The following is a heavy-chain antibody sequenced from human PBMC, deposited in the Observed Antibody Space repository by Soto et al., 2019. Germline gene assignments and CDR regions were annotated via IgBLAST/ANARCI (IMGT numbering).Heavy chain of an antibody. Sequence: QVQLVESGGGVVQPGRSLRLSCAASGFTFSSYGMHWVRQAPGKGLEWVAVIWYDGSNKYYADSVKGRFTISRDNSKKTLYLQMNSLRAEDTAVYYCARWGSNLWFGELKRVNAFDIWGQGTMVTVSS. D-gene: IGHD3-10*01. V-gene: IGHV3-33*01. CDR3: ARWGSNLWFGELKRVNAFDI. CDR2: IWYDGSNK. J-gene: IGHJ3*02. CDR1: GFTFSSYG.